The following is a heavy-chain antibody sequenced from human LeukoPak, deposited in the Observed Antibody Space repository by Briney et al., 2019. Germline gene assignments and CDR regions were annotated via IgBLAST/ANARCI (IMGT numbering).Heavy chain of an antibody. Sequence: SRTLSLTCTVSGDSISSGSYYWNWIRQHPGKGLEWIGYIYYSGNSYYNPSLKSRVTISVDSSKNHFSLKLSSVTAADTAVYYCASLRGYSYGYGIDWFDPWGQGTLVTVSS. V-gene: IGHV4-31*03. D-gene: IGHD5-18*01. J-gene: IGHJ5*02. CDR3: ASLRGYSYGYGIDWFDP. CDR1: GDSISSGSYY. CDR2: IYYSGNS.